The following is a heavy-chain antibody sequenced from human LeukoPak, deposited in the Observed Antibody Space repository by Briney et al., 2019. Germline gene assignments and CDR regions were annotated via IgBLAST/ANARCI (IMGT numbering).Heavy chain of an antibody. CDR2: IRHDGSNK. V-gene: IGHV3-30*02. CDR3: AKHTASDS. CDR1: GFSFSSFG. D-gene: IGHD2-2*02. Sequence: GSLRLSCSASGFSFSSFGMHWVRQAPGKGLEWVAFIRHDGSNKFYGDSVRGRFTISRDNSENTLYLQMNSLRTDDTAFYYCAKHTASDSWGHGTLVTVSS. J-gene: IGHJ5*01.